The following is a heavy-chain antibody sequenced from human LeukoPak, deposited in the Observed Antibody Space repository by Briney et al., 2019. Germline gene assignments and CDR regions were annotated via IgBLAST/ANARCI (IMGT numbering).Heavy chain of an antibody. D-gene: IGHD1-26*01. CDR1: GGTFSSYA. V-gene: IGHV1-69*13. CDR3: ARLPDPYSGSYYAGFQH. Sequence: GASVKVSCKXSGGTFSSYAISWVRQAPGQGLEWMGGIIPIFGTANYSQKFQGRVTITADESTSTAYMELSSLRSEDTAVYYCARLPDPYSGSYYAGFQHWGQGTLVTVSS. J-gene: IGHJ1*01. CDR2: IIPIFGTA.